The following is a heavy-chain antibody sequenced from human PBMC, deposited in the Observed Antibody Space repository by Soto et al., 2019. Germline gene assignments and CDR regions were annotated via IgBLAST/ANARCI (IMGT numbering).Heavy chain of an antibody. D-gene: IGHD2-15*01. J-gene: IGHJ4*02. V-gene: IGHV3-23*01. CDR2: VSIGGST. CDR1: GFTFSSYA. CDR3: AKRRGAGGHFDY. Sequence: DVQLLESGGGLVQPEGSLRLSCAASGFTFSSYAMGWVRQGPGKGLEWVAVVSIGGSTHYADSVRGRFTISRDNPKNKLSLLMNSLKAGDTAVYFGAKRRGAGGHFDYWGQGALVTVSS.